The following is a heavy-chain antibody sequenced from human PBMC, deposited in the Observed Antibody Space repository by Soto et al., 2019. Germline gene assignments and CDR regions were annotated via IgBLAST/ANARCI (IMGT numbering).Heavy chain of an antibody. CDR1: GYTFTSYG. CDR2: ISAYNGNT. Sequence: GASVKVSCKASGYTFTSYGISWVRQAPGQGLEWMGWISAYNGNTNYAQKLQGRVTMTTDTSTSTAYMELRSLRSDDTAVYYCARDGPQAKRFFTGGMDGWGQGTTVTVSS. V-gene: IGHV1-18*01. CDR3: ARDGPQAKRFFTGGMDG. D-gene: IGHD2-8*02. J-gene: IGHJ6*02.